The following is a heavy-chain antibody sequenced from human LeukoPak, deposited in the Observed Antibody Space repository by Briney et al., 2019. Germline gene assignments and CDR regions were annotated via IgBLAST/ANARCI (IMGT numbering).Heavy chain of an antibody. CDR2: INPNSGGT. V-gene: IGHV1-2*02. Sequence: EASVKVSCKASGYTFTGYYMHWVRQAPGQGLEWMGWINPNSGGTNYAQKFQGRVTMTRDTSISTAYMELSSLRSEDTAVYYCATLRGYYYYMDVWGKGTTVTVSS. CDR1: GYTFTGYY. CDR3: ATLRGYYYYMDV. J-gene: IGHJ6*03.